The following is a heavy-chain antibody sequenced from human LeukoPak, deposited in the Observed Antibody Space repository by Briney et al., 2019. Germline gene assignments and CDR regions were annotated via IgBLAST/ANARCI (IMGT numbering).Heavy chain of an antibody. V-gene: IGHV4-34*01. D-gene: IGHD3-16*01. CDR1: GGSFSGYY. J-gene: IGHJ6*03. CDR2: INHSGGT. CDR3: ARVKDPGGYYYYYYMDV. Sequence: SETLSLTCAVYGGSFSGYYWSWIRQPPGKGLEWIGEINHSGGTKYNLSLKSRVTISVDTSKNQFSLKLSSVTAADTAMYYCARVKDPGGYYYYYYMDVWGKGTTVTVSS.